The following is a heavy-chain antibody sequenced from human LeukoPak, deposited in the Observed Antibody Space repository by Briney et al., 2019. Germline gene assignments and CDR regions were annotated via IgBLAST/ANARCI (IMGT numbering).Heavy chain of an antibody. J-gene: IGHJ6*03. V-gene: IGHV3-33*06. CDR2: IWNAGTNT. CDR3: AKMRGQYYHSYYMDA. Sequence: GGSLRLSCAASGFSFSTYGMHWVRQAPGKGLEWVALIWNAGTNTYYADSVKGRFTVSRDNSKSTLYLQMNSLTAEDTAVYYCAKMRGQYYHSYYMDAWGKGTTVTVSS. CDR1: GFSFSTYG.